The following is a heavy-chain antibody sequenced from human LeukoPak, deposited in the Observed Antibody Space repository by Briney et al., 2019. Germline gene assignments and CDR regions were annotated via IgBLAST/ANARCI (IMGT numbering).Heavy chain of an antibody. CDR3: ARGVEWLPFDY. J-gene: IGHJ4*02. D-gene: IGHD3-3*01. CDR1: GYTFINYY. Sequence: ASVKVSCKASGYTFINYYMHWVRQAPGQGLEWMGIINPSGGSTSYAQKFQGRVTMTRDTSTSTVYMELSSLRSEDTAVYYCARGVEWLPFDYWGQGTLVTVSS. V-gene: IGHV1-46*01. CDR2: INPSGGST.